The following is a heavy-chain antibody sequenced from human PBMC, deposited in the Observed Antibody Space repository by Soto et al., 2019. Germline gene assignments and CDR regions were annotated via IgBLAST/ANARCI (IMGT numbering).Heavy chain of an antibody. J-gene: IGHJ4*02. CDR3: ARARGGYFDY. CDR1: GDSISSYY. D-gene: IGHD3-10*01. CDR2: IYYSVHT. V-gene: IGHV4-59*01. Sequence: SETLSLTCTVSGDSISSYYWSWIRQPPGKGLEWIGYIYYSVHTNYNPSLKSRVTISVDTAKNQFSLKLSSVTAADTAVYYCARARGGYFDYWGQGTLVTVSS.